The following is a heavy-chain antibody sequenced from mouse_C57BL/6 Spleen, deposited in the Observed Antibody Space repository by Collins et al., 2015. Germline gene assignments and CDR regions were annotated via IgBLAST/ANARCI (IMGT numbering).Heavy chain of an antibody. CDR2: IWWDDDK. D-gene: IGHD1-1*01. CDR3: ARIYYYGSYWYFDV. V-gene: IGHV8-8*01. Sequence: QVTLKESGPGILQPSQTLSLTCSFSGFSLSTFGMGVGWIRQPSGKGLEWLAHIWWDDDKFYNPALKSRLTILPRDTSKNQVFLKIANVDTADTATYYCARIYYYGSYWYFDVWGTGTTVTVSS. J-gene: IGHJ1*03. CDR1: GFSLSTFGMG.